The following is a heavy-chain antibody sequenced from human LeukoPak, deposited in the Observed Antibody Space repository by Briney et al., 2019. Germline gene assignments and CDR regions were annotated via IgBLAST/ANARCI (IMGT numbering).Heavy chain of an antibody. J-gene: IGHJ4*02. CDR2: INSDGTTT. Sequence: GGSLRLSWAASGFTLNNYWMHWVRQAPGMGLVWVSHINSDGTTTRYADSVKGRFTISRDNAKNTLYLQMNSLRAEDTAVYYCATSGYSYGWYYFDFWGQGTLVTVSS. CDR3: ATSGYSYGWYYFDF. V-gene: IGHV3-74*01. CDR1: GFTLNNYW. D-gene: IGHD5-18*01.